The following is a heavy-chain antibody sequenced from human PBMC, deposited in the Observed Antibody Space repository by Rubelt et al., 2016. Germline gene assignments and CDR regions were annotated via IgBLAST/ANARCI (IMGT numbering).Heavy chain of an antibody. Sequence: QVQLVQSGAEVKKPGASVKVSCKASGYTFTSYYMHWVRQAPGQGLEWMGIINPSGGSTSYAQKCQGRVTMTRDTSTSTVYMGLGSLRSEDTAVYYCARSPRYDFEDNWFDPWGQGTLVTVSS. CDR3: ARSPRYDFEDNWFDP. D-gene: IGHD3-3*01. J-gene: IGHJ5*02. CDR1: GYTFTSYY. V-gene: IGHV1-46*01. CDR2: INPSGGST.